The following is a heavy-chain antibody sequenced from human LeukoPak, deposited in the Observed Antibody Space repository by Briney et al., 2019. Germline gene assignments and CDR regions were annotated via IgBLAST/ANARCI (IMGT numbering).Heavy chain of an antibody. CDR3: ARASGYGLGFDY. D-gene: IGHD6-25*01. CDR1: EFTFSSYG. J-gene: IGHJ4*02. CDR2: ISYDGSNK. V-gene: IGHV3-30*03. Sequence: GGSLRLSCAASEFTFSSYGMHWVRQAPGEGLEWVALISYDGSNKYYADSVKGRFTISRDNSKNTLYLQMNSLRAEDTAVYYCARASGYGLGFDYWGQGTLVTVSS.